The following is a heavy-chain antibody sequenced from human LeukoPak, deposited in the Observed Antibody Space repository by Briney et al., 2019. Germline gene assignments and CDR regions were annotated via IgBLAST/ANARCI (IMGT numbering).Heavy chain of an antibody. CDR1: GFTISSYA. J-gene: IGHJ4*02. Sequence: GGSLRLSCAASGFTISSYAMSWVRQAPGKGLEWVSSISGSGGSTYYADSVKGRFTISRDNSKNTLYLQMNSLRAEDTAVYYCARDRTYSSSSLGYWGQGTLVTVSS. V-gene: IGHV3-23*01. CDR2: ISGSGGST. CDR3: ARDRTYSSSSLGY. D-gene: IGHD6-6*01.